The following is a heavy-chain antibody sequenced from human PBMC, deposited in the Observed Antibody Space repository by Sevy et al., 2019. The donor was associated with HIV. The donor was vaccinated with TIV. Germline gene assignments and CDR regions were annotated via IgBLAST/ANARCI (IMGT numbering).Heavy chain of an antibody. CDR3: AKGVDS. CDR1: GFTFGDYW. CDR2: IKEDGSET. Sequence: GGSLRLSCTASGFTFGDYWMNWVRQAPGKGLEWVGNIKEDGSETYCVDSVKGRFTISRDNAKNSLYLQMNSLRAEDTAVYYCAKGVDSWGQGTLVTVSS. D-gene: IGHD6-13*01. J-gene: IGHJ4*02. V-gene: IGHV3-7*01.